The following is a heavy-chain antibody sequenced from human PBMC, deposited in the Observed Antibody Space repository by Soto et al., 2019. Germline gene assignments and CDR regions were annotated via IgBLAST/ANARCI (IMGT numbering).Heavy chain of an antibody. CDR2: IYYSGST. CDR1: GGSISYYY. Sequence: QVQLQESGPGLVKPSETLSLTCTVSGGSISYYYWSWIRQPPGKGLEYIGYIYYSGSTNYNPSLKSRVSMSVDTFKSQFSLRVSSVTAADTAVYYCARVRERWFTYWFFDLWGRGTLVTVCS. J-gene: IGHJ2*01. D-gene: IGHD1-26*01. CDR3: ARVRERWFTYWFFDL. V-gene: IGHV4-59*01.